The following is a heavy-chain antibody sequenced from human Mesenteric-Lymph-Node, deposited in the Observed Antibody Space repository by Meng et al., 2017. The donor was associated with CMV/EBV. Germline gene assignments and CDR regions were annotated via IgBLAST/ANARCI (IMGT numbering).Heavy chain of an antibody. J-gene: IGHJ4*01. CDR2: IYPGDSDT. CDR1: GNSFTSNW. CDR3: ARQSDYGDYFRDY. V-gene: IGHV5-51*01. Sequence: GESLKISCKDSGNSFTSNWIGWVRQMPGKGLEWMGIIYPGDSDTRYSPSFQGQVTISADKSISTAYLQWSSLKASDTAMYYCARQSDYGDYFRDYWGHGTLVTVSS. D-gene: IGHD4-17*01.